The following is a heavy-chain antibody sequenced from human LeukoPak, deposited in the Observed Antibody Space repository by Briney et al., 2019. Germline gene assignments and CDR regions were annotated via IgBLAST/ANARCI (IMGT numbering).Heavy chain of an antibody. CDR1: GGSISSYY. V-gene: IGHV4-4*07. Sequence: PSETLSLTCTVSGGSISSYYWSWIRQPAGKGLEWIGRIYTSGSTNYNPSLKSRVTMSVDTSKNQSSLKLSSVTAADTAVYYCARSAYGSGSYNFDYWGQGTLVTVSS. J-gene: IGHJ4*02. D-gene: IGHD3-10*01. CDR2: IYTSGST. CDR3: ARSAYGSGSYNFDY.